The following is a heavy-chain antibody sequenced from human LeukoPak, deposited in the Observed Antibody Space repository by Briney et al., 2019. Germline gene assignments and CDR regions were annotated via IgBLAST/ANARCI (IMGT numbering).Heavy chain of an antibody. J-gene: IGHJ6*04. CDR3: ARASNIAAAGHLMMDA. Sequence: ASVKVSCKASGYTFTSYDINWVRQATGQGLEWMGWMNPNSGNTGYAQKFQGRVTMTRNTSISTAYMELSSLRSEDTAVYYCARASNIAAAGHLMMDAWGKGTTVTISS. V-gene: IGHV1-8*01. CDR1: GYTFTSYD. D-gene: IGHD6-13*01. CDR2: MNPNSGNT.